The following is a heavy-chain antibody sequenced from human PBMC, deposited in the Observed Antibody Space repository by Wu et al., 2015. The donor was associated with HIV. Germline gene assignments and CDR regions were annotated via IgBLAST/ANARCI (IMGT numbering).Heavy chain of an antibody. CDR1: DYSFSNDA. D-gene: IGHD1-14*01. CDR2: ISVDNAKT. Sequence: QVQLMQSGAEVKKPGASVKVSCKASDYSFSNDAITWVRQAPGQGLEWMGWISVDNAKTNYAPNIQDRVTMTTDTSTRTTYLELRSLRSDDTAIYYCARGVAYGRNYPAYYYMDVWGQRDHGHRLL. CDR3: ARGVAYGRNYPAYYYMDV. V-gene: IGHV1-18*01. J-gene: IGHJ6*03.